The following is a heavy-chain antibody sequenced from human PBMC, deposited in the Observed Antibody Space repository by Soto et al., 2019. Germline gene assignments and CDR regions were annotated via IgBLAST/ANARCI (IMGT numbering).Heavy chain of an antibody. D-gene: IGHD3-16*01. CDR3: AKDRRAGGNSAFYFDF. Sequence: PGGSLRLSCAASGFKFSNYAMSWVRQAPGKGLEWVSLISATGGGTYYADSVKGRFTISRDNPHNTLYLQVHSLTAEDTAVYYCAKDRRAGGNSAFYFDFWGQGAQVTAPQ. CDR1: GFKFSNYA. V-gene: IGHV3-23*01. CDR2: ISATGGGT. J-gene: IGHJ4*02.